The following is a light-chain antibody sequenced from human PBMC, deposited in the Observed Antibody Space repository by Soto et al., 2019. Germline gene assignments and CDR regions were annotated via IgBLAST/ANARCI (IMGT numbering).Light chain of an antibody. J-gene: IGLJ1*01. V-gene: IGLV1-40*01. CDR2: GNN. Sequence: QSVLTQPPSVSGAPGQRVTISCTGGSANIGTGYDVHWYQQVPGTAPKLLIYGNNNRPSGIPDRFSGSKSDTPASLAIAGLQAEDEADYYCQSYDSGLSTYVFGTGTKSPS. CDR1: SANIGTGYD. CDR3: QSYDSGLSTYV.